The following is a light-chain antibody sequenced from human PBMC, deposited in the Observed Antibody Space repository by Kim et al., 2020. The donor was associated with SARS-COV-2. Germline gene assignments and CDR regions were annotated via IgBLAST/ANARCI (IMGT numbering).Light chain of an antibody. CDR1: QDISNY. CDR2: AAS. CDR3: QQYDSARWT. Sequence: DIQMTQSPSSLSASVGDRVTITCRASQDISNYLDWYQLKPGKAPKLLIYAASNLQPGVPSRFSGSGSGTDFTLTVTSLQPEDVATYYCQQYDSARWTFGQGTKVDIK. V-gene: IGKV1-27*01. J-gene: IGKJ1*01.